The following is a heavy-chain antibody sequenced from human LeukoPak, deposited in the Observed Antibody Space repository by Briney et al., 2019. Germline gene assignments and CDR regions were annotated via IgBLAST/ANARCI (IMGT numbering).Heavy chain of an antibody. CDR2: IYWNDDK. J-gene: IGHJ5*02. CDR3: AHRPGSGSYYPFNGFDP. Sequence: SGPTLVNPTQTLTLTCTFSGFSLSTSGVGVGWIRQPPGKALEWLALIYWNDDKRYSPSLKSRLTITKDTSKNQVVLTMTNMDPVDTATYYCAHRPGSGSYYPFNGFDPWGQGTLVTVSS. D-gene: IGHD3-10*01. CDR1: GFSLSTSGVG. V-gene: IGHV2-5*01.